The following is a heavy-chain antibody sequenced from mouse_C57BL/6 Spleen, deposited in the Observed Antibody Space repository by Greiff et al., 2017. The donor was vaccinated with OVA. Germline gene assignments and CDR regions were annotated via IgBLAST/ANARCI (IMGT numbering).Heavy chain of an antibody. J-gene: IGHJ1*03. CDR1: GYAFSSSW. D-gene: IGHD2-1*01. CDR3: ARGYGNYANWYFDV. Sequence: VKLQQSGPELVKPGASVKISCKASGYAFSSSWMNWVKQRPGKGLEWIGRIYPGDGDTNYNGKFKGKATLTADKSSSTAYMQLSSLTSEDSAVYFCARGYGNYANWYFDVWGTGTTVTVSS. V-gene: IGHV1-82*01. CDR2: IYPGDGDT.